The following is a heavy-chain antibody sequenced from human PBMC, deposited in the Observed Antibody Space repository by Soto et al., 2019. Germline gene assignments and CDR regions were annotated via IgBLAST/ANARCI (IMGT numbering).Heavy chain of an antibody. D-gene: IGHD3-10*01. CDR1: GGTFSSYA. Sequence: QVQLVQSGAEVKKPGSSVKVSCKASGGTFSSYAISWVRQAPGQGLEWMGGIIPIFGTANYAQKFQGRVTITADKSTSPAYMELSSLRSEDTAVYYCARSKYYYGSGAFLYYYYGMDVWGQGTTVTVSS. J-gene: IGHJ6*02. V-gene: IGHV1-69*06. CDR3: ARSKYYYGSGAFLYYYYGMDV. CDR2: IIPIFGTA.